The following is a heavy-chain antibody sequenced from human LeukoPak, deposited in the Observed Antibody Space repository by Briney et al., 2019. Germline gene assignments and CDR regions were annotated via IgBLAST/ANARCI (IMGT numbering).Heavy chain of an antibody. Sequence: GGSLRLSCAASGFTFSSYAMSWVRQAPGKGLEWVSAISGSSGSTYYADSVKGRFTISRDNSKNTLYLQMNSLRAEDTAVYYCAKEGTGGYCSGGSCYSDYWGQGTLVTVSS. CDR1: GFTFSSYA. CDR2: ISGSSGST. D-gene: IGHD2-15*01. CDR3: AKEGTGGYCSGGSCYSDY. J-gene: IGHJ4*02. V-gene: IGHV3-23*01.